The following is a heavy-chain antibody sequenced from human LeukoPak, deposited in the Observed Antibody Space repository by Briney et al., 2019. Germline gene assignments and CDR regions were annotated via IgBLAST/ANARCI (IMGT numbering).Heavy chain of an antibody. V-gene: IGHV4-34*01. CDR2: IHHSGST. CDR1: GGSFSGYH. J-gene: IGHJ4*02. Sequence: PSETLSLTCTVYGGSFSGYHWNSIRQPPGKGLEWIGEIHHSGSTNYKPSLKSRVTISVDTTKNQLSLTLISVTDADTAFYCCAGQSSGWYAPFDYWGQGTLVTVSS. D-gene: IGHD6-19*01. CDR3: AGQSSGWYAPFDY.